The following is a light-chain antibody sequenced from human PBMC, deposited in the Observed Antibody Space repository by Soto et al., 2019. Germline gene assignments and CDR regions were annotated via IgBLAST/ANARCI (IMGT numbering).Light chain of an antibody. CDR2: DAS. V-gene: IGKV1-33*01. Sequence: DIQITQSPSSVSASVGDRVTITCRASQGISSWLAWHQQKPGKAPKLLIYDASNLETGVPSRFSGSGSGTDFTFTISSLQPEDIATYYCQQYDNLPLTFGGGTKVDIK. J-gene: IGKJ4*01. CDR3: QQYDNLPLT. CDR1: QGISSW.